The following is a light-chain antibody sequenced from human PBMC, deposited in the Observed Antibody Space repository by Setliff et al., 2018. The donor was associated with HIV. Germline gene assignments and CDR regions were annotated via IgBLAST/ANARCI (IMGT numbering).Light chain of an antibody. Sequence: SVLTQPASVSGSPGQSITISCTGTSSDVGGYNYVSWYQQHPGKAPKLIIYEVTNRPSGISNRFSGSKSANTASLTISGLQAEDEADYYCSSYTIRNTLIFGTGTKV. CDR3: SSYTIRNTLI. J-gene: IGLJ1*01. CDR1: SSDVGGYNY. V-gene: IGLV2-14*01. CDR2: EVT.